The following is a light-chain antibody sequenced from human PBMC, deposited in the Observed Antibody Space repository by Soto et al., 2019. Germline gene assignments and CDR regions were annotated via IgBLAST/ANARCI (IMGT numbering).Light chain of an antibody. J-gene: IGLJ1*01. Sequence: QSALTQPRSVSGSPGQSVTISCTGTSSDVGGYNYVSWYQQHPGKAPKLMIFDVNKRPSGVPDRISGSKFGNTASLTISGLQTEDEADYYCCSYAGTYPLVFGSGIKLTVL. CDR1: SSDVGGYNY. CDR2: DVN. V-gene: IGLV2-11*01. CDR3: CSYAGTYPLV.